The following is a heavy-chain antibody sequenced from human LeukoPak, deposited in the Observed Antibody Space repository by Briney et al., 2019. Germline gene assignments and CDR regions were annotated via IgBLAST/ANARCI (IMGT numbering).Heavy chain of an antibody. CDR1: GYSFTTYW. J-gene: IGHJ3*02. CDR2: IYPGGSDT. Sequence: GESLKISCKGSGYSFTTYWIGWVRQMPGKGLELMGIIYPGGSDTRYSPSFQGHVTISADKSISSAYLQWSSLKASDTAMYYCARVRSGDYSEDAFDIWGQGTMVTVSS. CDR3: ARVRSGDYSEDAFDI. V-gene: IGHV5-51*01. D-gene: IGHD1-26*01.